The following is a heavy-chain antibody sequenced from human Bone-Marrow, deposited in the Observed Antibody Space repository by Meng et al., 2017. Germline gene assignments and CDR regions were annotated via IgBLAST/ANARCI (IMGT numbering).Heavy chain of an antibody. CDR3: AVSLEGHGSGTFAGET. CDR1: GFTFSRSW. J-gene: IGHJ1*01. V-gene: IGHV3-74*01. CDR2: INSDGTST. Sequence: GESLKISCTASGFTFSRSWMHWVRQAPGQGLRWVSRINSDGTSTSINGVFEKGRFTSTREHAKNTLYLQMNSLRVDDTAMYYWAVSLEGHGSGTFAGETWGQGTLVTVSS. D-gene: IGHD3-10*01.